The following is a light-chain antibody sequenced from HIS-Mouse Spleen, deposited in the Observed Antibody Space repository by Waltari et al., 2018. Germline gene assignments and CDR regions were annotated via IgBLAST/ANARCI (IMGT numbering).Light chain of an antibody. Sequence: EIVLTQSPGTLSLSPGERATLSCRASQSVSSSYLAWYQQKPGLIYGASSRATGIPDRFSGSGSGTDFTLTISRLEPEDFAVYYCQQYGSSSALTFGGGTKVEIK. V-gene: IGKV3-20*01. CDR2: GAS. J-gene: IGKJ4*01. CDR1: QSVSSSY. CDR3: QQYGSSSALT.